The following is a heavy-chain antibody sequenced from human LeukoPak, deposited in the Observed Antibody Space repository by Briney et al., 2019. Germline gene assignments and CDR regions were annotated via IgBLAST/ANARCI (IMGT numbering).Heavy chain of an antibody. Sequence: GGSLSLSCAASGFTFISYSMNWVRQAPGKGLEWVSSISSSSSYIYYADSVKGRFTISRDNAKNSLYLQMNSLRAEDTAVYYCAREDSYYYGSGSYPFDYWGQGTLVTVSS. J-gene: IGHJ4*02. V-gene: IGHV3-21*01. CDR1: GFTFISYS. CDR3: AREDSYYYGSGSYPFDY. D-gene: IGHD3-10*01. CDR2: ISSSSSYI.